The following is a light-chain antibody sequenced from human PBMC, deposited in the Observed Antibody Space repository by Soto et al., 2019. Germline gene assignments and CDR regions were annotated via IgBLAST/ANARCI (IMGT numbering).Light chain of an antibody. Sequence: QSVLTQPPSASGSPGQSVTISCTGTSSDVGNYIYVFWFQQHPGKAPKLIISEVSNRPSGVSSRFSGSKSGNTASLTISGLQAEDEAHYYCTSYTTSSTYVFGTGTKVTVL. CDR2: EVS. J-gene: IGLJ1*01. CDR3: TSYTTSSTYV. V-gene: IGLV2-14*01. CDR1: SSDVGNYIY.